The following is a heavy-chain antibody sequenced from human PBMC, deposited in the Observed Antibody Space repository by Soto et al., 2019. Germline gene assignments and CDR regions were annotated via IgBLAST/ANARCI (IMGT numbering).Heavy chain of an antibody. D-gene: IGHD2-2*01. CDR3: AKGRGHCSSTSCYLLGWPFDI. CDR2: ISGSGGST. Sequence: AGGSLRLSCAAPGFTFFSHALSWGPHAPGKGLGWVSAISGSGGSTYYADSVKGRFTISRDNSKNTLYLQMNSLRAEDTAVYYCAKGRGHCSSTSCYLLGWPFDIWGQGTMVTVSS. J-gene: IGHJ3*02. CDR1: GFTFFSHA. V-gene: IGHV3-23*01.